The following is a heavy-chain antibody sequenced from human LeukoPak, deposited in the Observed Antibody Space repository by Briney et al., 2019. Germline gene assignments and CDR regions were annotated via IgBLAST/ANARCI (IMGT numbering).Heavy chain of an antibody. CDR1: GDSINSGGYY. V-gene: IGHV4-31*03. Sequence: PSETLSLTCTVSGDSINSGGYYWNWIRQHPGTGLEWIGFIHYSGSTYYNPSLKSRVSISVDTSKNQFSLKLSSVTAADTAVYYCASLYGDYYYYGMDVWGQGTTVTVSS. D-gene: IGHD4-17*01. CDR2: IHYSGST. J-gene: IGHJ6*02. CDR3: ASLYGDYYYYGMDV.